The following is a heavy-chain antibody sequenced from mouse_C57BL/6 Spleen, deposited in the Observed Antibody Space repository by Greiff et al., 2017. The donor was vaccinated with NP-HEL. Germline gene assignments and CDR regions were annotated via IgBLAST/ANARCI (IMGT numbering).Heavy chain of an antibody. CDR3: ARFPSSYYGSSLYLDY. Sequence: EVKVVESGGGLVQPGGSLSLSCAASGFTFTDYYMSWVRQTPGKALEWLGFIRNKANGYTTEYSASVKGRFTISRDNSQSILYLQMNALRADDSATYYCARFPSSYYGSSLYLDYWGQGTTLTVSS. V-gene: IGHV7-3*01. D-gene: IGHD1-1*01. CDR1: GFTFTDYY. CDR2: IRNKANGYTT. J-gene: IGHJ2*01.